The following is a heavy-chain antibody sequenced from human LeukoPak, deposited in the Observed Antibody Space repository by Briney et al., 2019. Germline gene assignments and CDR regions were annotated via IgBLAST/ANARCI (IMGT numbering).Heavy chain of an antibody. D-gene: IGHD1-26*01. CDR3: ARVRSVGATGGLGAFDY. V-gene: IGHV4-59*01. CDR2: IYYSGST. CDR1: GGSISSYY. Sequence: PSETLSLTCTVSGGSISSYYWSWIRQPPGKGLEWIGYIYYSGSTNYNPSLKSRVTISADTSKSQFSLNLSSLTAADTAVYYCARVRSVGATGGLGAFDYWGQGTLVTVSS. J-gene: IGHJ4*02.